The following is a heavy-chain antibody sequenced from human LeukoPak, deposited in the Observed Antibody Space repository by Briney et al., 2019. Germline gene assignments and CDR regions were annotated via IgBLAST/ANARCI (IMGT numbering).Heavy chain of an antibody. CDR1: GGTFSSYA. CDR2: IKPSGGST. V-gene: IGHV1-46*01. D-gene: IGHD3-16*02. CDR3: ARVGGIYDYVWGSYRHDPFDI. J-gene: IGHJ3*02. Sequence: ASVKVSCKASGGTFSSYAISWVRQAPGQGLEWMGIIKPSGGSTRYAQKFQGRVTMTRDTSTSTVYMELSSLRSEDTAVYYCARVGGIYDYVWGSYRHDPFDIWGQGTMVTVSS.